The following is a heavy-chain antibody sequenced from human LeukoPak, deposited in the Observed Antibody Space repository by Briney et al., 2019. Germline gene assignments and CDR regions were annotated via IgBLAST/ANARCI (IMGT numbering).Heavy chain of an antibody. CDR1: GGSITGYY. CDR3: ARENYGSGGSYDY. J-gene: IGHJ4*02. Sequence: SETLSLTCTVSGGSITGYYWSWIRQPPGKGLEWIGYIYYSGSTNFNPSLKSRVTISIDTSKNQFSLKLSSVTAADTAVYYCARENYGSGGSYDYWGQGTLVTVSS. D-gene: IGHD3-10*01. CDR2: IYYSGST. V-gene: IGHV4-59*01.